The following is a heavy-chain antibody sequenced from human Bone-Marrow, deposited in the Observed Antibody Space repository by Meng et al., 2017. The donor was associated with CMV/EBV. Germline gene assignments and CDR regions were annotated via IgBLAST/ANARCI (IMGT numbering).Heavy chain of an antibody. CDR3: ASRYCSSTSCQPYYYYYGMDV. CDR2: IIPILGIA. V-gene: IGHV1-69*10. J-gene: IGHJ6*02. Sequence: SVKVSCKASGGTFSSYAISWVRQAPGQGLEWMGGIIPILGIANYAQKFQGRVTITADKSTSTAYMELSSLRSEDTAVYYCASRYCSSTSCQPYYYYYGMDVWGQGTTVTV. D-gene: IGHD2-2*01. CDR1: GGTFSSYA.